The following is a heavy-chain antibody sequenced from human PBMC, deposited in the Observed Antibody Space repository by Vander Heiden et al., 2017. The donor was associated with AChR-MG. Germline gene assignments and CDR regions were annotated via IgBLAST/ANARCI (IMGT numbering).Heavy chain of an antibody. Sequence: QVQLQESGPGLVKPSPTLSLTCTVSGGSISSGGYYWSWIRQHPGKGLEWIGYSYYSGSTYYNPSLKSRVTISVDTSKNQFPLKLSSVTAADTAVYYCARVTGVTTSVYYYYGMDVWGQGTTVTVSS. J-gene: IGHJ6*02. CDR2: SYYSGST. V-gene: IGHV4-31*03. CDR1: GGSISSGGYY. D-gene: IGHD4-17*01. CDR3: ARVTGVTTSVYYYYGMDV.